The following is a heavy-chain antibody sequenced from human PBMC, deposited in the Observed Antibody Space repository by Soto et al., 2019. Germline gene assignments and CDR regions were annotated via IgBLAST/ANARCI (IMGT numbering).Heavy chain of an antibody. V-gene: IGHV3-30*18. CDR3: AKELADYYYYGMDV. CDR1: GFTCSSYG. J-gene: IGHJ6*02. Sequence: PGGAVRRSCAASGFTCSSYGMHWVRQAPGKGLEWVAVISYDGSNKYYADSVKGRFTISRDNSKNTLYLQMNSLRAEDTAVYYCAKELADYYYYGMDVWGPVTAVTVS. CDR2: ISYDGSNK.